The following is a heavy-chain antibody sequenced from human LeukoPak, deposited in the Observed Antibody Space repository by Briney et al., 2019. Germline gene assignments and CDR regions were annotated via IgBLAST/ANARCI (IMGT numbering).Heavy chain of an antibody. D-gene: IGHD4-17*01. V-gene: IGHV3-48*03. CDR3: AREMTTVTIFDY. CDR2: INLSGSAR. CDR1: GFTFSSFE. Sequence: GGSLRLSCAASGFTFSSFEMNWVRQAPGKGLEWVSYINLSGSARYYADSVRGRFTVSRDNAKNSLYLQMNSLRAEDTAVYYCAREMTTVTIFDYWGQGTLVTVSS. J-gene: IGHJ4*02.